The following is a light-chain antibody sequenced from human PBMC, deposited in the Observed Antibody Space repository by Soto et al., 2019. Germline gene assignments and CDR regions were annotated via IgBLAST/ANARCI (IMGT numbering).Light chain of an antibody. CDR1: QSVLHSSNNKNY. Sequence: DIVMTQSPDSLAVSLGERATINCKSSQSVLHSSNNKNYLALYQQKPGQSPNLLIYWASTRESGVPDRFSGSGSGTDFTLTISSLQAEDVAVYYCQQYYSAPRTFGQGTKVEIK. CDR2: WAS. V-gene: IGKV4-1*01. CDR3: QQYYSAPRT. J-gene: IGKJ1*01.